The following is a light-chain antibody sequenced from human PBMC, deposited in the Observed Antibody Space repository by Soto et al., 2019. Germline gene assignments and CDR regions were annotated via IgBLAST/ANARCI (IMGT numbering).Light chain of an antibody. CDR3: TSYTSSTTYV. CDR1: SSDVGGYNY. J-gene: IGLJ1*01. CDR2: AVS. V-gene: IGLV2-14*03. Sequence: QSVLTQPASVSGSPGQSITISCTGTSSDVGGYNYVSWYQQHPGKAPKLMIYAVSSRPSGVSNRFSGSKSGNTASLTISGLLPEDEADYYCTSYTSSTTYVFGTGTKLTVL.